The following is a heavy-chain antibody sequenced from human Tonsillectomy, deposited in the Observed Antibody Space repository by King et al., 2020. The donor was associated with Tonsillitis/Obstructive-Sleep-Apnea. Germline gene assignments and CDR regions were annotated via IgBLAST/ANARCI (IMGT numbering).Heavy chain of an antibody. Sequence: VQLQESGPGLVKPSETLSLTCFVSGGSISSYYWSWIRQPPDKGLEWVGYIDYSGSTKYNPSLNIRVPISVDTSKNQFSLMLSSVTAADTAVYYCARHGVVPAGLYSYYYMDVWGKGTTVTVSS. CDR1: GGSISSYY. CDR3: ARHGVVPAGLYSYYYMDV. D-gene: IGHD2-2*01. CDR2: IDYSGST. J-gene: IGHJ6*03. V-gene: IGHV4-59*01.